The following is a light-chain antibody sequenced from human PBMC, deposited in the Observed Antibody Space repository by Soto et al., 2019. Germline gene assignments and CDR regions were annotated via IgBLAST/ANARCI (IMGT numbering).Light chain of an antibody. J-gene: IGKJ5*01. V-gene: IGKV3D-15*01. Sequence: VLTLALVTLCLSVWGRVNLSCRDSQSVSGSYLARYQPKPGQAPRFLIYGASTRATGIPARFSGSGSGTEFTLTISSLQSEDFAVYYCQPYNNWPPITSGQGTRLEI. CDR1: QSVSGS. CDR2: GAS. CDR3: QPYNNWPPIT.